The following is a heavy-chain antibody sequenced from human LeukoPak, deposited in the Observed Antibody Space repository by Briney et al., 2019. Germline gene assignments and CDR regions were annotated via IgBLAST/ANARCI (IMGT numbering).Heavy chain of an antibody. CDR3: ARSITATGH. J-gene: IGHJ4*02. CDR2: INPDSGGT. V-gene: IGHV1-2*02. Sequence: ASLKVSCKASGDTFTGYYIHWVRQAPGQGLEWMGYINPDSGGTNYAQKFQGRVTMTRDTSISTAYMELSGLTSDDTAVYYCARSITATGHWGQGTLVTVSS. CDR1: GDTFTGYY. D-gene: IGHD1-1*01.